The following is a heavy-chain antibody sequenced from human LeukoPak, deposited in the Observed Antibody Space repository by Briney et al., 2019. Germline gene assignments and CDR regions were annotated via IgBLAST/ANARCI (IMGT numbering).Heavy chain of an antibody. J-gene: IGHJ6*04. CDR1: GFTFSSYA. Sequence: PGGSLRLSCAGSGFTFSSYAMTWVRQAPGKGLEWVSAISGSGGSTYYADSVKGRFTISRDNSKNTLYLQMNSLRAEDTAVYYCAKAPEWQQLWMDVWGKGTTVTVSS. D-gene: IGHD6-13*01. V-gene: IGHV3-23*01. CDR3: AKAPEWQQLWMDV. CDR2: ISGSGGST.